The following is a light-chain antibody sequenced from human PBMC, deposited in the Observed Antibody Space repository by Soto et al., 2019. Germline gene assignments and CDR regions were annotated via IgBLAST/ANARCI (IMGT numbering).Light chain of an antibody. J-gene: IGKJ2*01. CDR1: QSVSSN. Sequence: EIVMTQSPATLSVSPGERATLSCRASQSVSSNLAWYQQKPGQAPRLLIYGASTRAAGIPATFSGSGSGTEFTLTISSLQSEDCAVDYYQPYNNWPPFTFGQGTTLEIK. V-gene: IGKV3-15*01. CDR2: GAS. CDR3: QPYNNWPPFT.